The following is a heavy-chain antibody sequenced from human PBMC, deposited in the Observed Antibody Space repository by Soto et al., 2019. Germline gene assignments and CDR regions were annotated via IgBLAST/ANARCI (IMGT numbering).Heavy chain of an antibody. V-gene: IGHV3-30*18. CDR3: AKEAAESIGAAGT. Sequence: QVQLVESGGGVVQPGRSLRLSCAASGFTFSSYGMHWVRQAPGQGLEWVAVISYDGSNEYCVDSVKGRFTISRDNSKNGRYVERNSRRAEDTAVYYCAKEAAESIGAAGTWGHGTRIKVAS. J-gene: IGHJ5*01. D-gene: IGHD6-13*01. CDR2: ISYDGSNE. CDR1: GFTFSSYG.